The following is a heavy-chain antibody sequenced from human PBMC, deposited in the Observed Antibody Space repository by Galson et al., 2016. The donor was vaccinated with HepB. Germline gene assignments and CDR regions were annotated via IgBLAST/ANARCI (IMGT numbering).Heavy chain of an antibody. J-gene: IGHJ4*02. V-gene: IGHV1-46*02. D-gene: IGHD1-14*01. CDR3: ARELDHSFYFDY. CDR2: IKPSGGNT. Sequence: SCKASGYTFNTYNMHWVRQAPGQGLEWMGIIKPSGGNTIYAQKFQDRITMTRGTSTSTVYMELISLRSEDTAVYYCARELDHSFYFDYWGQGTLLTVSS. CDR1: GYTFNTYN.